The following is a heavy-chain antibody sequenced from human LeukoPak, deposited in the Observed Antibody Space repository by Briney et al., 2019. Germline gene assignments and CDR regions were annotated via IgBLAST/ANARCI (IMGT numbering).Heavy chain of an antibody. D-gene: IGHD1-26*01. CDR3: AKEEHVVSEGAAFFDY. CDR2: ISSSGSTI. J-gene: IGHJ4*02. Sequence: KTGGSLRLSCAASGFTFSDYYMSWIRQAPGKGLEWVSYISSSGSTIYYADSVKGRFTISRDNSKNTLYLQMNSLRAEDTAVYYCAKEEHVVSEGAAFFDYWGQGTLVTVSS. CDR1: GFTFSDYY. V-gene: IGHV3-11*04.